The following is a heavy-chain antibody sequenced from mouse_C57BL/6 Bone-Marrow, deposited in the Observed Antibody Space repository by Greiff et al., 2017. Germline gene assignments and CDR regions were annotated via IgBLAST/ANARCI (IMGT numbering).Heavy chain of an antibody. Sequence: VQLQQSGPELVKPGASVKISCKASGYAFSSSWMNWVKQRPGKGLEWIGRIYPGDGDTNYNGKFKGKATLTADKSSSTAYMQLSSLTSDDSAFYFGARASFISTVVKDYWGQGTTLTVSS. J-gene: IGHJ2*01. CDR2: IYPGDGDT. D-gene: IGHD1-1*01. CDR1: GYAFSSSW. CDR3: ARASFISTVVKDY. V-gene: IGHV1-82*01.